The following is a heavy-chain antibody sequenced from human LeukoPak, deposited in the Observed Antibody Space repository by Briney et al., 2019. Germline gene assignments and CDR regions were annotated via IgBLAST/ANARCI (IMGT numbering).Heavy chain of an antibody. V-gene: IGHV4-34*01. CDR1: GGSFSGYY. Sequence: SETLSLTCAVYGGSFSGYYWSWIRQPPGKGLEWIGEINHSGSTDYNPSLKSRVTISVDTSKNQFSLKLSSVTAADTAVYYCAREAHAFDIWGQGIMVTVSS. J-gene: IGHJ3*02. CDR3: AREAHAFDI. CDR2: INHSGST.